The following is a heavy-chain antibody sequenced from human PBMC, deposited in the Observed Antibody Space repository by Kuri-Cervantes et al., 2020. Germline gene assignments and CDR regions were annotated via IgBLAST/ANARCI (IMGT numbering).Heavy chain of an antibody. V-gene: IGHV4-39*01. D-gene: IGHD3-10*01. J-gene: IGHJ4*02. CDR1: GGSISSSSYY. CDR2: IYYSGST. Sequence: SETLSLTCTVSGGSISSSSYYWGWIRQPPGKGLEWIGSIYYSGSTYYNPSLKSRVTISVDTSKNQFSLKLSSVTAADTAVYYCARLWLERTFDYWGQGTLVTVSS. CDR3: ARLWLERTFDY.